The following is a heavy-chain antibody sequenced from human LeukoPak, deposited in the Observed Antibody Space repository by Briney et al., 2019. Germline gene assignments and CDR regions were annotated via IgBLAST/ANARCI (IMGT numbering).Heavy chain of an antibody. J-gene: IGHJ4*02. CDR1: GFTFSSYG. Sequence: PGGSLRLSCAASGFTFSSYGMHWVRRAPGKRLEWVAVIWYDGSNKYYADSVKGRFTISRDNSKNTLYLQMNSLRAEDTAVYYCATYYYGSGRPAFFEYWGQGTLVTVSS. CDR3: ATYYYGSGRPAFFEY. V-gene: IGHV3-33*01. D-gene: IGHD3-10*01. CDR2: IWYDGSNK.